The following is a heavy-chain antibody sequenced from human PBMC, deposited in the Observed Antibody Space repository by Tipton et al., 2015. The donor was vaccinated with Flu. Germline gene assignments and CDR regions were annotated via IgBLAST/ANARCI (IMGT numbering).Heavy chain of an antibody. J-gene: IGHJ3*02. CDR2: IYTSGST. Sequence: TLSLTCNVSGGSIGSHYWSWIRRPAGKGLEWIGRIYTSGSTNYNPSLKSRVTMSVDTSKNQFSLKLSSVTAADTAVYYCARDQWAYCYSTTCLFGWDIWGQGTMVTVSS. CDR3: ARDQWAYCYSTTCLFGWDI. D-gene: IGHD2-2*01. V-gene: IGHV4-4*07. CDR1: GGSIGSHY.